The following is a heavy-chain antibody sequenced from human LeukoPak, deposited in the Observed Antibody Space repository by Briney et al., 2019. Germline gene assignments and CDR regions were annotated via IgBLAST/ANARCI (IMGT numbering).Heavy chain of an antibody. CDR1: GGTFSSYA. D-gene: IGHD2-21*02. J-gene: IGHJ6*04. Sequence: SVKVSCKASGGTFSSYAISWVRQAPGQGLEWMGGIIPIFGTANYAQKFQGRVTITADESTSTAYMELSSLRSEDTAVYYCARGRGCGGDCYYYYYGMDVWGKGTTVTVSS. CDR3: ARGRGCGGDCYYYYYGMDV. CDR2: IIPIFGTA. V-gene: IGHV1-69*13.